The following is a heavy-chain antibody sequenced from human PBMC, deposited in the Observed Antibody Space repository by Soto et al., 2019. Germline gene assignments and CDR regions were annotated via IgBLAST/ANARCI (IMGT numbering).Heavy chain of an antibody. CDR2: IDPSDSYI. V-gene: IGHV5-10-1*01. D-gene: IGHD3-10*01. Sequence: GESLKISFKGSGYSFTSYWISWVHQMPGKGLEWMGRIDPSDSYINYSPSFQGHVTISVDTSISTAYLQWSSLKASDTAMYYCARSSPGITTDAFDIWGQGTVVTVSS. J-gene: IGHJ3*02. CDR3: ARSSPGITTDAFDI. CDR1: GYSFTSYW.